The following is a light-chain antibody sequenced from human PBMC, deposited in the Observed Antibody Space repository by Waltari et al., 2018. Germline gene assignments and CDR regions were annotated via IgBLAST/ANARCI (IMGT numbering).Light chain of an antibody. Sequence: SYVLTQPPSVSVAPGQTASITCGGNNIGRKSVHWYQQRQGQAPVLAVYDDSDRPSGIPDRFSGSNSGNTATLTISRVEAGDEADYYCQLWDLSSDHPLFGGGTKLTVL. CDR1: NIGRKS. CDR2: DDS. J-gene: IGLJ2*01. CDR3: QLWDLSSDHPL. V-gene: IGLV3-21*02.